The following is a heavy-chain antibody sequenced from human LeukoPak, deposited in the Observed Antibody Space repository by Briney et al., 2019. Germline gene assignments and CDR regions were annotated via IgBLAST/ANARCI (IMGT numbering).Heavy chain of an antibody. CDR3: ARRCGGDCYGFDY. J-gene: IGHJ4*02. CDR1: GYTFTGYY. D-gene: IGHD2-21*02. Sequence: ASLKVSCTASGYTFTGYYMHWVRQAPGQGLEWMGWINPNSGGTNYAQKFQGRVTMTRDTSISTAYMELSRLRSDDTAVYYCARRCGGDCYGFDYWGQGTLVTVSS. V-gene: IGHV1-2*02. CDR2: INPNSGGT.